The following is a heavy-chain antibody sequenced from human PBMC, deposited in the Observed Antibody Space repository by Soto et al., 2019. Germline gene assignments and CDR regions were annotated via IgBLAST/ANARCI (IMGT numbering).Heavy chain of an antibody. CDR2: INPNSGGT. CDR1: GYTFTGYY. D-gene: IGHD6-6*01. CDR3: ARGHRIAARLAPLDY. V-gene: IGHV1-2*02. Sequence: ASVKVSCKASGYTFTGYYMHWVRQAPGQGLEWMGWINPNSGGTNYAQKFQGRVTMTRDTSISTAYMELSRLRSDDTAVYYCARGHRIAARLAPLDYWGQGTLVTVSS. J-gene: IGHJ4*02.